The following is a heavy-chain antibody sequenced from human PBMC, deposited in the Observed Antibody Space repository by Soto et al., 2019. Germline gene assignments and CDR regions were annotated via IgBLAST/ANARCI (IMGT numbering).Heavy chain of an antibody. D-gene: IGHD2-8*01. J-gene: IGHJ4*02. Sequence: LXLSCAASRFTFSNYWMHWIRQAPGKGLVWVSRISHDERTTTYADSVKGRFTISRDNAKNTVFLEMKSLRAEDTAVYYCARGGASHAHPPDHWGQGTLVTVSS. CDR3: ARGGASHAHPPDH. CDR1: RFTFSNYW. CDR2: ISHDERTT. V-gene: IGHV3-74*03.